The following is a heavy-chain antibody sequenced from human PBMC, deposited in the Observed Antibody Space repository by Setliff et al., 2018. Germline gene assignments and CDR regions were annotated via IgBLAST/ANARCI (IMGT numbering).Heavy chain of an antibody. CDR2: INPSGGLT. CDR1: GYTFTAYD. V-gene: IGHV1-46*03. J-gene: IGHJ3*02. CDR3: ARDRFYNSWSGTSITAPHDAFDI. Sequence: ASVKVSCKASGYTFTAYDIVWVRQAPGQGLEWMGIINPSGGLTRYAQKFQGRVTMTRDTSTSTVYMEVISLRSGDTAVYFCARDRFYNSWSGTSITAPHDAFDIWGQGTMVTVSS. D-gene: IGHD3-3*01.